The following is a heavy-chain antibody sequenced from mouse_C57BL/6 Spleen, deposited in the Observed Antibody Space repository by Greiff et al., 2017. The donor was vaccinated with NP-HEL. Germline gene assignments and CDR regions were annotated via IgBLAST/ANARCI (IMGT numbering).Heavy chain of an antibody. D-gene: IGHD4-1*02. CDR1: GFTFSDYG. V-gene: IGHV5-17*01. CDR3: ARSTLERDFDC. CDR2: ISSGSSNT. J-gene: IGHJ2*01. Sequence: QGVESGGGLVKPGGSLKLSCAASGFTFSDYGMHWVRQAPEKGLEWVAYISSGSSNTYYADTVKGRFTIFRDNAKNTLFLQMTSLRSEDTAMYYCARSTLERDFDCWGQGTTLTVSS.